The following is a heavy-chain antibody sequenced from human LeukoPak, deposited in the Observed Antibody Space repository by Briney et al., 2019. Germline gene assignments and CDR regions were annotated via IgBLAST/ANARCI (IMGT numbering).Heavy chain of an antibody. CDR1: GGSISSSSYY. V-gene: IGHV4-39*01. D-gene: IGHD6-6*01. Sequence: SETLSLTCTVSGGSISSSSYYWGWIRQPPGKGLEWIGSLYYSGSTYYNPSLKSRVTISVDTSKNQFSLKLSSVTAADTAVYYCARQEYSSSAVDYWGQGTLVTVSS. CDR2: LYYSGST. J-gene: IGHJ4*02. CDR3: ARQEYSSSAVDY.